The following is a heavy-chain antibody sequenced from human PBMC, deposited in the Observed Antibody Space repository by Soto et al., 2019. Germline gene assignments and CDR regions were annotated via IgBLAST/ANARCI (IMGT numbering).Heavy chain of an antibody. CDR2: ILPILDIA. J-gene: IGHJ4*02. Sequence: QVQLEQSGAEVKKPGSSVKVSCKASGGTFHSHTITWVRQAPGQGLEWMGRILPILDIATYAQKFQGRDTITTDTSTSTVYMLLSSLTSKDAAVYYCATDDGVYYAAKEIYYWGQGTLVTVSS. CDR3: ATDDGVYYAAKEIYY. CDR1: GGTFHSHT. V-gene: IGHV1-69*08. D-gene: IGHD2-2*01.